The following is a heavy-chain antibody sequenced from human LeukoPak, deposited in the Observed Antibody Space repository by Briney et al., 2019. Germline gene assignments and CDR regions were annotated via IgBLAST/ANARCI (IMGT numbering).Heavy chain of an antibody. Sequence: GGSLRLSCAASGFSFDDYAMHWVRQAPGKGLEWVSLISGDGGRTYYADSVKGRFTISRDNSKNSLYLQVNSLRIEDTALYFCVKDRFYFDSSGYQGIPCFDSWGQGTLVTVSS. V-gene: IGHV3-43*02. CDR1: GFSFDDYA. CDR2: ISGDGGRT. CDR3: VKDRFYFDSSGYQGIPCFDS. J-gene: IGHJ4*02. D-gene: IGHD3-22*01.